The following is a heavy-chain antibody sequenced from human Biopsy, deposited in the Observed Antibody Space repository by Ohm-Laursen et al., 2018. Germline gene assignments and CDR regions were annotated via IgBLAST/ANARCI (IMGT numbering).Heavy chain of an antibody. CDR1: GFTFSPYT. V-gene: IGHV3-48*01. J-gene: IGHJ6*02. CDR2: ISGSSSTI. CDR3: ARDRYYGSESYYSHYNMDV. Sequence: GSLRLSCAASGFTFSPYTMTWVRQAPGKGLEWVSRISGSSSTIYYADSVKGRFTISRDNAKNSLYLQMNSLRAEDTAVYYCARDRYYGSESYYSHYNMDVWGQGTTVSVSS. D-gene: IGHD3-10*01.